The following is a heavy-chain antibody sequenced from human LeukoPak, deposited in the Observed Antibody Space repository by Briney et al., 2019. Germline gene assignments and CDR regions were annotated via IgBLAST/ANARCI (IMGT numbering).Heavy chain of an antibody. CDR2: ISHDGNNK. J-gene: IGHJ5*02. CDR3: ARDDIEVAGTLWFDP. D-gene: IGHD6-19*01. CDR1: GFTFSSNA. V-gene: IGHV3-30*04. Sequence: GGSLRLSCAASGFTFSSNAMHWVRQAPGKGLEGVAVISHDGNNKYYVDSVTGRFTISRDNSKNTLYLQMNSLGVADTAVYYCARDDIEVAGTLWFDPWGQGTLVTVSS.